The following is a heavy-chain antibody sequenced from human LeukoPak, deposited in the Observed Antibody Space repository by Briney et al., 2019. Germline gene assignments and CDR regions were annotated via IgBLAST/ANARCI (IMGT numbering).Heavy chain of an antibody. D-gene: IGHD3-3*01. Sequence: PSETLSLTCTVSGGSISSGFYYWAWIRQPPGKGLEWIGSIYYSGITYYNPSLKSPVTISVDTAKNQFSLKLSSVTAADTAVYYCARETSSGSGYYRDAFDIWGQGTMVTVSS. CDR2: IYYSGIT. CDR3: ARETSSGSGYYRDAFDI. CDR1: GGSISSGFYY. V-gene: IGHV4-39*07. J-gene: IGHJ3*02.